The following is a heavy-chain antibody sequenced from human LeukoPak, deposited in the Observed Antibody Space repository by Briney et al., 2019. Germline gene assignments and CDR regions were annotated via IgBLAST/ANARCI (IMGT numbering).Heavy chain of an antibody. Sequence: GWSLRLSCPASGFTFSSYAMHWVRQAPGKGLEYVSGISSNGGSTYYADSVKGRFTFYRDNSKNTLYLQMSSLRAEDTAVYYCVKDQGYSSSWSYAMDVWGKGTTVIVSS. CDR1: GFTFSSYA. J-gene: IGHJ6*04. CDR2: ISSNGGST. V-gene: IGHV3-64D*06. D-gene: IGHD6-13*01. CDR3: VKDQGYSSSWSYAMDV.